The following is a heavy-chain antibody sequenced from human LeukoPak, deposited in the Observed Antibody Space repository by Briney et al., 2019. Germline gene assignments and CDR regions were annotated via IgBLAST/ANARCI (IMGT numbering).Heavy chain of an antibody. CDR2: IIPIFGTA. J-gene: IGHJ4*02. CDR3: ARPLGVGSGSSCQRFNY. CDR1: GGTFSSYA. D-gene: IGHD2-15*01. V-gene: IGHV1-69*13. Sequence: SVKVSCKASGGTFSSYAISWVRQAPGQGLEWMGGIIPIFGTANYAQKFQGRVTITADESTSTAYMELSSLRSEDTAVYYCARPLGVGSGSSCQRFNYWGQGTLATVSS.